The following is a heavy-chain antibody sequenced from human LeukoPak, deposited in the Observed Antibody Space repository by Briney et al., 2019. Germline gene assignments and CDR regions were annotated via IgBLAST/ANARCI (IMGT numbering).Heavy chain of an antibody. CDR2: MYHSGST. Sequence: SETLSLTCTVSGGSIRSYYWNWIRQPPGKGLEWIESMYHSGSTYYNPSLKSRVTMSVDTSKNQFSLKLSSVTAADTAVYYCARGRGQQLGNFDYWGQGTLVTVSS. V-gene: IGHV4-59*04. CDR1: GGSIRSYY. D-gene: IGHD6-13*01. CDR3: ARGRGQQLGNFDY. J-gene: IGHJ4*02.